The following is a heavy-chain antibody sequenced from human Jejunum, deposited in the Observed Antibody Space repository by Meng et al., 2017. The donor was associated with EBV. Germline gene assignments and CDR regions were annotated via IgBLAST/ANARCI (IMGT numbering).Heavy chain of an antibody. V-gene: IGHV4-34*01. D-gene: IGHD3-10*01. CDR3: ARLGGYASGTYYPIDP. Sequence: LYTLEHLDRTCAVYGGSFRDDYWTWIRPPPGKGLEWIGEFNHGGDVIYNPSLKSRVTISVDTSKNQFSLKLSSVTAADTAVYYCARLGGYASGTYYPIDPWGQGTLVTVSS. CDR1: GGSFRDDY. CDR2: FNHGGDV. J-gene: IGHJ5*02.